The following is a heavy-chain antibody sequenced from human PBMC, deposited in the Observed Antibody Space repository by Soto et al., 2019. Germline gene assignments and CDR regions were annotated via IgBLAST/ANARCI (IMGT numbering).Heavy chain of an antibody. V-gene: IGHV3-30*03. CDR1: GFTFSSYG. Sequence: GGSLRLSCAASGFTFSSYGMDWVRQAPGKGLEWVAFISYDGSNTYYPDSVKGRFTISRDNSKNTLYLQMNSLRAEDTAVYYCATDQDRSRGKRGMDVWGRGTTVTVSS. CDR2: ISYDGSNT. CDR3: ATDQDRSRGKRGMDV. J-gene: IGHJ6*02. D-gene: IGHD3-16*02.